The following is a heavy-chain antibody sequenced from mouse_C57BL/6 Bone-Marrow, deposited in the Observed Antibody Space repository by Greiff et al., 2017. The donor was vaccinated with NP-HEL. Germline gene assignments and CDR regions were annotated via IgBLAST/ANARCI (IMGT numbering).Heavy chain of an antibody. CDR2: IDPENGDT. D-gene: IGHD2-4*01. Sequence: VQLQQPGAELVRPGASVKLSCTASGFNIKDDYMHWVKQRPEQGLEWIGWIDPENGDTEYASKFQGKATITADTSSNTAYLQLSSLTSEDTAVYYCTTGIYYDYDPDYWGQGTTLTVSS. J-gene: IGHJ2*01. CDR1: GFNIKDDY. CDR3: TTGIYYDYDPDY. V-gene: IGHV14-4*01.